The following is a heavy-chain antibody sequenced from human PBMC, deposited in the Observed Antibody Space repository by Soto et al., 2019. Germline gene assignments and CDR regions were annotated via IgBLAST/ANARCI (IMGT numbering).Heavy chain of an antibody. D-gene: IGHD3-10*02. J-gene: IGHJ2*01. V-gene: IGHV1-2*04. CDR2: INPNSGGT. Sequence: ASVQVSCKASGYTFTGYYMHWVRQAPGQGLEWMGWINPNSGGTNYAQKFQGWVTMTRDTSISTAYMELSRLRSDDTAVYYCALDNREWLVRGSFDLWGRGTMVTVYS. CDR1: GYTFTGYY. CDR3: ALDNREWLVRGSFDL.